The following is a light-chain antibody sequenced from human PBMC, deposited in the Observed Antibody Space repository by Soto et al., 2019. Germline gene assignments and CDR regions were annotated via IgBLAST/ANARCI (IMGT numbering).Light chain of an antibody. CDR1: QSVNSRY. CDR3: QQYGSSPPIT. J-gene: IGKJ5*01. CDR2: GAS. V-gene: IGKV3-20*01. Sequence: EMVLTQSPGTLSLSPGERATLSCRASQSVNSRYLAWYQQKPGQAPRFLIYGASSRATGIPGRFNGSGSGTDFTLTISRLEPEDFAVYYCQQYGSSPPITFGQGTRLEIK.